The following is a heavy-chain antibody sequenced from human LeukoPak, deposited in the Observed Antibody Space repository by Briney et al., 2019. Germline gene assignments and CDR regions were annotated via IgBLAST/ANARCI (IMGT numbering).Heavy chain of an antibody. Sequence: PGRSLRLSCAASGFTFSSYAMHWVRQAPGKGLEWVAFIRYDGSNKYYADSVKGRFTISRDNSKNTLYLQMNSLRAEDTAVYYCAKDRYSGYDEGYYFDYWGQGTLVTVSS. V-gene: IGHV3-30*02. CDR3: AKDRYSGYDEGYYFDY. CDR1: GFTFSSYA. D-gene: IGHD5-12*01. CDR2: IRYDGSNK. J-gene: IGHJ4*02.